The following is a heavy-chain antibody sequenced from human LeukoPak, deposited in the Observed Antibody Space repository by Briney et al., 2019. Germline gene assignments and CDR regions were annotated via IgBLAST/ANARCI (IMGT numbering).Heavy chain of an antibody. D-gene: IGHD6-19*01. V-gene: IGHV3-30*03. Sequence: GRSLRLSCAASGFTFSSYGMHGVRQAPGKGLEGVAVISYDRINRYYADSVKGRFTISRDNSKNTLYLQMNSLRAEVTAVYYCVIAVADDGFDYWGQGTLVTVSS. CDR3: VIAVADDGFDY. CDR1: GFTFSSYG. J-gene: IGHJ4*02. CDR2: ISYDRINR.